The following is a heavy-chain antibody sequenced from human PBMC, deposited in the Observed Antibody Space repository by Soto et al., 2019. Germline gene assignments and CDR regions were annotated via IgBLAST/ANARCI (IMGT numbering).Heavy chain of an antibody. V-gene: IGHV3-33*01. Sequence: QVQLVESGGGVVQPGRSLRLSCAASGFTFSSYGMHWVRQAPGKGLEWVAVIWYDGSNKYYADSVKGRFTISRDNSKKTLYLQMNSLRAEDTAVYYCARPMVRGVTRGYYFDYWGQGTLVTVSS. D-gene: IGHD3-10*01. CDR1: GFTFSSYG. CDR2: IWYDGSNK. CDR3: ARPMVRGVTRGYYFDY. J-gene: IGHJ4*02.